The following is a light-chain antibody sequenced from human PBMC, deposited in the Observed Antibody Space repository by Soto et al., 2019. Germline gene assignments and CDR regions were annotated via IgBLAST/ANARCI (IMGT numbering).Light chain of an antibody. Sequence: DIQMTQAPSSLSASVGDRVIITCRASQGIRDALGWYQQKPGKVPKRLIYSASSLQNGFPSRFSGSGSETVFTLPISSLQPEDFATYFCLQHSDYPFTFGQGTRLEI. CDR3: LQHSDYPFT. J-gene: IGKJ2*01. V-gene: IGKV1-17*01. CDR2: SAS. CDR1: QGIRDA.